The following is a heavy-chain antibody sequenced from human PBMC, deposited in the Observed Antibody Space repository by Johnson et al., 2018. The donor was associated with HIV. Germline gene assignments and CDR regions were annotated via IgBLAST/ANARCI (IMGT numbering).Heavy chain of an antibody. J-gene: IGHJ3*02. CDR2: ISSSGSTI. V-gene: IGHV3-48*04. CDR3: AGVRPNGSFDI. Sequence: MLLVESGGGVVQPGRSLRLSCAASGFTFSSYAMHWVRQAPGKGLEWVSYISSSGSTIYYADSVKGRFTISRDNAKNSLYLQMNSLGAEDTAVYYCAGVRPNGSFDIWGQGTMVTVSS. CDR1: GFTFSSYA. D-gene: IGHD1-1*01.